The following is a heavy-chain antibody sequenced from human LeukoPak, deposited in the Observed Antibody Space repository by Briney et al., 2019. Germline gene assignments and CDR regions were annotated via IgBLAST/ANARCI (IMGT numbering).Heavy chain of an antibody. D-gene: IGHD6-13*01. Sequence: GGSLRLSCAASGFTFSDYYMSWIRQAPGKGLEWVSTISGSGGSTYYADSVKGRFTISRDNSKNTLFLQMNSLRADDTAVYFCAKDQKSIAATGYDYWGQGTLVTVSS. CDR2: ISGSGGST. CDR1: GFTFSDYY. J-gene: IGHJ4*02. V-gene: IGHV3-23*01. CDR3: AKDQKSIAATGYDY.